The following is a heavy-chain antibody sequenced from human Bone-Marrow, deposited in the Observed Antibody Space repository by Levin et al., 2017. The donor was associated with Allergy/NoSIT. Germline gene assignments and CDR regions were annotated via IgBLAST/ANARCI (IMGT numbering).Heavy chain of an antibody. Sequence: GGSLRLSCAASGFTFTHYAMSWVRQAPGKGLEWVANINQGGSEKYYVDSVKGRFTTSRDNAKNSLYLQMNSLRAEDTAVYYCARDGVDAGVYFDYWGQGALVTVSS. D-gene: IGHD2-15*01. J-gene: IGHJ4*02. CDR1: GFTFTHYA. CDR3: ARDGVDAGVYFDY. V-gene: IGHV3-7*01. CDR2: INQGGSEK.